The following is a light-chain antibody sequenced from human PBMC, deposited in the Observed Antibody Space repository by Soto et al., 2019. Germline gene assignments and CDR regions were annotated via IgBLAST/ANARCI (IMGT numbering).Light chain of an antibody. CDR2: EVS. CDR1: SSDVGGYNY. V-gene: IGLV2-8*01. Sequence: QSALTQPPSASGSPGQSVTISCTGTSSDVGGYNYVSWYQQHPGKAPKLMIYEVSKRPSGVPDRFSGSKSGNTASLTVSGLQAEDEADYYCRSYAGSYVWLFGGGTKLTVL. J-gene: IGLJ3*02. CDR3: RSYAGSYVWL.